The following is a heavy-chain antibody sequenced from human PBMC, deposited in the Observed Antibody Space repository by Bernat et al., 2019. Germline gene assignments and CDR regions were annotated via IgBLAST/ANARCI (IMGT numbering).Heavy chain of an antibody. CDR1: GYTFTSYG. CDR2: ISAYNGNT. D-gene: IGHD3-3*01. J-gene: IGHJ4*02. Sequence: QVQLVQSGAEVKKPGASVKVSCKASGYTFTSYGISWVRQAPGQGLEWMGWISAYNGNTNYAQKLQGRVTMTTDTSTSTAYMELRSLRSDDTAVYYCARDARPGGIFGVVIMGERGDYWGQGTLVTVSS. V-gene: IGHV1-18*01. CDR3: ARDARPGGIFGVVIMGERGDY.